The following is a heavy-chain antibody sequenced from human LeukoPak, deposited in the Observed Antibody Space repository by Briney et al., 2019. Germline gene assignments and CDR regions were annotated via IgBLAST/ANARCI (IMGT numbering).Heavy chain of an antibody. Sequence: SVKVSCKASGGTFSSYTISWVRQAPGQGLEWMGRIIPILGIANYAQKFQGRVTITADKSTSTAYMELSSLRSEDTAVYYCARGPSSSWYSDAFDIWGQGTMVTVSS. CDR2: IIPILGIA. CDR3: ARGPSSSWYSDAFDI. D-gene: IGHD6-13*01. CDR1: GGTFSSYT. J-gene: IGHJ3*02. V-gene: IGHV1-69*02.